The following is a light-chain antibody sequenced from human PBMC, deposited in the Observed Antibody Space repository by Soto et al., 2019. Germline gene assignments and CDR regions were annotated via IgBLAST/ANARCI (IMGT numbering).Light chain of an antibody. CDR1: QSVSGRY. V-gene: IGKV3-20*01. CDR3: QQYGSTPWT. CDR2: GAS. J-gene: IGKJ1*01. Sequence: EIVLTQSPGTLSLSPVERATPSCRASQSVSGRYLAWYQQKPGQAPTPLIYGASSRASGIPDTFSGSGSGTEFTLTISRLEPEDFAVYYCQQYGSTPWTFGQGTKVDIK.